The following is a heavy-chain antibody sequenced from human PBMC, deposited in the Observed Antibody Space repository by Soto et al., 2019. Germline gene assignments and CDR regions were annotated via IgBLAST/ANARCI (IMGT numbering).Heavy chain of an antibody. CDR1: GFTFRNYA. CDR2: ISGSGGST. J-gene: IGHJ5*02. CDR3: AKGPPRFDP. Sequence: PGGSLRLPYAASGFTFRNYAMIWVRQAPGKGLEWVSAISGSGGSTYYADSVKGRFTISRDNSKNTLYLQMNSLRAEDTAVYYCAKGPPRFDPWGQGTLVTVSS. V-gene: IGHV3-23*01.